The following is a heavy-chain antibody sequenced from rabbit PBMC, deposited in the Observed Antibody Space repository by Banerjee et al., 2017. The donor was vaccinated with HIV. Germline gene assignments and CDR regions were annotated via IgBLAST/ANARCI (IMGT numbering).Heavy chain of an antibody. CDR1: GFDFSSTYY. V-gene: IGHV1S45*01. D-gene: IGHD2-1*01. Sequence: QEQLEESGGDLVKPEGSLTLTCKASGFDFSSTYYICWVRQAPGKGLEWVGCINTSTGNTVYASWAKGRFTISRTSSTTVTLQMTSLTAAETAIYSCARDHDAAFKLWGPGTLVTVS. CDR2: INTSTGNT. CDR3: ARDHDAAFKL. J-gene: IGHJ4*01.